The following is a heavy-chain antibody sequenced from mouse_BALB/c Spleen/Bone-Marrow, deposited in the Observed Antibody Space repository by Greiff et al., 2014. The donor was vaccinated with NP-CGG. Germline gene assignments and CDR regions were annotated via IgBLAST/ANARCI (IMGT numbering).Heavy chain of an antibody. J-gene: IGHJ1*01. CDR1: GFDFSRFW. V-gene: IGHV4-1*02. CDR3: ARLNYYGNLFV. D-gene: IGHD1-1*01. CDR2: INPDSSTI. Sequence: DVKLVESGGGLVQPGGSLKLSCAASGFDFSRFWMSWVRQAPGKGLEWIGEINPDSSTINYTPSLKDKFIISIDNAKNTLYLQMSKVRSKDTALYYCARLNYYGNLFVWGAGTTVTVSS.